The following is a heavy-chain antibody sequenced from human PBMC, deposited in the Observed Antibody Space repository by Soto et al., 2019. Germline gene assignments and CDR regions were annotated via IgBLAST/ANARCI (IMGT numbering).Heavy chain of an antibody. V-gene: IGHV1-2*04. CDR3: ARHPDEGVTYYCYGMDV. J-gene: IGHJ6*01. D-gene: IGHD3-10*01. CDR2: INPNSGGT. Sequence: TFTCYYLRSPCQDPKQGLEWMGWINPNSGGTNYAQKFQGWVTMTRDTSISTAYMELSRLRSDDTAVYYCARHPDEGVTYYCYGMDVWRQGSTDTVTS. CDR1: TFTCYY.